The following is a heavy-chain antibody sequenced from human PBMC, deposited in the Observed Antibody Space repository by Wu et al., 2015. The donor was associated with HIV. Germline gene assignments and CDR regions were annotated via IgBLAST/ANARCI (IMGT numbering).Heavy chain of an antibody. Sequence: QVQLLQSGAEVKKPGSSVKVSCKTSGGSFKHYAMNWVRQAPGQGLEWMGRIIPMVGIANYAQTFQGRFTMTAEKSTNTAYMELSSLRSDDTAVYYCTKGGGYTYGHDWFDPWGQGTLVTVSS. D-gene: IGHD2-15*01. CDR3: TKGGGYTYGHDWFDP. V-gene: IGHV1-69*04. CDR2: IIPMVGIA. CDR1: GGSFKHYA. J-gene: IGHJ5*02.